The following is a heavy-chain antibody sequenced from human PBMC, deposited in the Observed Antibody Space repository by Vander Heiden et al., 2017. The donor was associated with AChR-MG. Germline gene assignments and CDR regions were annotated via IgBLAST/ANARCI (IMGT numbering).Heavy chain of an antibody. Sequence: QVQLQESGPGLVKPSETLPPTCSVSGASITNYFWSCIRQLPGKGLEWIGYIYYSGSTNYNPSLRSRVTISLDTSKSQFSLKLSSVTAANTAVYFCARGASGYYYGWGQGTLVTVSS. CDR3: ARGASGYYYG. J-gene: IGHJ4*02. CDR2: IYYSGST. V-gene: IGHV4-59*01. D-gene: IGHD3-22*01. CDR1: GASITNYF.